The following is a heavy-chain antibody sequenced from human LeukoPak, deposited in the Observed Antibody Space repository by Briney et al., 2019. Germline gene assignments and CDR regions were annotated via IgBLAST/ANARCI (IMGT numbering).Heavy chain of an antibody. CDR1: GGTFSSYA. CDR3: ARARWELLRGHFDY. CDR2: IIPILGIA. Sequence: ASVKVSCKASGGTFSSYAISWVRQAPGQGLEWMGRIIPILGIANYAQKFQGRVTITADKSTSTAYMELSSLRSEDTAVYYCARARWELLRGHFDYWGQGTLVTVSS. J-gene: IGHJ4*02. D-gene: IGHD1-26*01. V-gene: IGHV1-69*04.